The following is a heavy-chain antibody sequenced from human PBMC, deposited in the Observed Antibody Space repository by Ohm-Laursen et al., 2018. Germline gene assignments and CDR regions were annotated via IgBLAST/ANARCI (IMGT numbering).Heavy chain of an antibody. CDR2: MNPNSGNT. CDR3: ARMGPQQPHWYFDL. Sequence: ASVKVSCKASGGTFSSYAISWARQAPGQGLEWMGWMNPNSGNTGYAQKFQGRVTMTRNTSITTAYMELSSLRSEDTAVYYCARMGPQQPHWYFDLWGRGTLVTVSS. V-gene: IGHV1-8*02. D-gene: IGHD1/OR15-1a*01. J-gene: IGHJ2*01. CDR1: GGTFSSYA.